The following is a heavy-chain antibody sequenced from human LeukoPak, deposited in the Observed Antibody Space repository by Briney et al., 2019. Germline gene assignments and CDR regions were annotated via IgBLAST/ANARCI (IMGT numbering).Heavy chain of an antibody. CDR3: ARGITGTTFWFDP. Sequence: SETLSLTCTVSGGSISSYYWSWIRLPPGKGLEWIGYIYYSGSTNYNPSLKSRVTISVDTSKNQFSLKLSSVTAADTAVYYCARGITGTTFWFDPWGQGTLVTVSS. CDR2: IYYSGST. V-gene: IGHV4-59*01. CDR1: GGSISSYY. D-gene: IGHD1-7*01. J-gene: IGHJ5*02.